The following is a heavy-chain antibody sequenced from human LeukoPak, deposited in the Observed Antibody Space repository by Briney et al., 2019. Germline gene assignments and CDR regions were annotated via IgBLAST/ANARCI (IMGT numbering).Heavy chain of an antibody. J-gene: IGHJ3*01. Sequence: SETLSLTCTVSGGSMTSSYWSWIRRPPGKGLEWLGNIYFRASAKTSPSLKSRLTISVDTSKNQFSLRLTSVTAADTAVYYCARRRQISAYSPYAFDLWGQGTMVTVSS. CDR2: IYFRASA. CDR3: ARRRQISAYSPYAFDL. D-gene: IGHD2-15*01. CDR1: GGSMTSSY. V-gene: IGHV4-59*08.